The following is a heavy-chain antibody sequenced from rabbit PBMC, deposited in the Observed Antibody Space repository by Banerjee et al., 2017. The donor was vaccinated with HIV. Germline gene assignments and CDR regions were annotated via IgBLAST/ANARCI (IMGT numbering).Heavy chain of an antibody. D-gene: IGHD1-1*01. V-gene: IGHV1S45*01. CDR3: ARGGTSASGFSL. CDR2: IYNGDGST. J-gene: IGHJ4*01. CDR1: GFSFSNGYV. Sequence: QEQLVESGGDLVKPEGSLTLTCTASGFSFSNGYVMCWVRQAPGKGLEWIACIYNGDGSTYYASWAKGRFTISKTSSTTVTLQMTSLTAADTATYFCARGGTSASGFSLWGPGTLVTVS.